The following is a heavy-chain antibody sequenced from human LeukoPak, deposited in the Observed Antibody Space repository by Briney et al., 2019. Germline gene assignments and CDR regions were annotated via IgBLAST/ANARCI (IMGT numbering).Heavy chain of an antibody. Sequence: GGSLRLSCAASGFTFSDFPMIWVRRAPGKGLEWVSSIFPSSDEIHYADSVKGRFTISRDNSRSTLSLQMDSLRAEDTATYYCATYRQIQVPFEFWGQGTLVTVSS. CDR2: IFPSSDEI. V-gene: IGHV3-23*01. CDR1: GFTFSDFP. J-gene: IGHJ4*02. D-gene: IGHD5-18*01. CDR3: ATYRQIQVPFEF.